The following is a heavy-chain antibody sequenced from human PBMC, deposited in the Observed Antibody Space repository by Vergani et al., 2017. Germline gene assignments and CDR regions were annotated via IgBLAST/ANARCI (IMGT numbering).Heavy chain of an antibody. J-gene: IGHJ5*01. CDR2: IRYDGVK. CDR3: VKEMGRGVCGGASCYKGWFDS. Sequence: QVRLVESGGGVVQPGESLRLSCAASGFTFSNYGMHWVRQAPGTGLEWVTFIRYDGVKIYSDSGKGRLTISRENSKITIYMQMSSLRDEDTCVYYCVKEMGRGVCGGASCYKGWFDSWAQGTLFTVPS. D-gene: IGHD2-15*01. CDR1: GFTFSNYG. V-gene: IGHV3-30*02.